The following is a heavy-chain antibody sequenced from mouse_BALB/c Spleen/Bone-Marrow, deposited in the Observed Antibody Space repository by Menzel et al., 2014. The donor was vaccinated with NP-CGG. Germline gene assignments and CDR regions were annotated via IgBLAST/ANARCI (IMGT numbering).Heavy chain of an antibody. D-gene: IGHD2-3*01. CDR2: INPSNGRN. CDR1: GYSFTSYW. Sequence: QVQLQQSGAELVKPGASVRLSCKASGYSFTSYWIHWVKQRPGQGLEWIGEINPSNGRNNYNEKFKNKATLTVDKSPSTAYMQLSSLTSEDSAVYYCARYDGPAWFAYWGQGTLVTVSA. V-gene: IGHV1S81*02. J-gene: IGHJ3*01. CDR3: ARYDGPAWFAY.